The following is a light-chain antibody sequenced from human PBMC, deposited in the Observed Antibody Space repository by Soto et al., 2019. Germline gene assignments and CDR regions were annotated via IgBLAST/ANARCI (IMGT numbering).Light chain of an antibody. CDR1: QSVSSD. J-gene: IGKJ5*01. CDR3: QQYNDWPMT. CDR2: GAS. Sequence: EIVLTQSPGTLSLSPGERATLSCRASQSVSSDLAWYQQKPGQAPRLLFYGASARATGIPNRFSGSGSGTEFTLTISSLQSEDFAVYYCQQYNDWPMTFGQGTRLEIK. V-gene: IGKV3-15*01.